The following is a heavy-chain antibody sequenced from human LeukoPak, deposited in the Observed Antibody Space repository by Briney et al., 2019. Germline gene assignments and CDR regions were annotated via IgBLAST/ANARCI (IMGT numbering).Heavy chain of an antibody. V-gene: IGHV3-30*02. CDR3: AKDPGASVSGFYMDV. CDR1: GFTFRNYG. Sequence: PGGSLTHSCAASGFTFRNYGMHWVRQATGKGLEWVSFIWSDGNNRFYADSVKGRFTISRDNSKNMLYLQMNSLRPEDTAVYYCAKDPGASVSGFYMDVWGKGTTVIVSS. J-gene: IGHJ6*03. CDR2: IWSDGNNR. D-gene: IGHD2-8*02.